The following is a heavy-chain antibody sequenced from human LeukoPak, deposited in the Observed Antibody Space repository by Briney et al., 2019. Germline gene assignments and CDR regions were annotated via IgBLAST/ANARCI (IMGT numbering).Heavy chain of an antibody. CDR1: GFTFSSYG. Sequence: PGGSLRLSCAASGFTFSSYGMNWVRQAPGKGLEWVSYISSSGSTIYYADSVKGRFTISRDNAKNSLYLQMNSLRAEDTAVYYCAGRGGYSYGYDLFDYWGQGTLVTVSS. V-gene: IGHV3-48*04. CDR2: ISSSGSTI. CDR3: AGRGGYSYGYDLFDY. J-gene: IGHJ4*02. D-gene: IGHD5-18*01.